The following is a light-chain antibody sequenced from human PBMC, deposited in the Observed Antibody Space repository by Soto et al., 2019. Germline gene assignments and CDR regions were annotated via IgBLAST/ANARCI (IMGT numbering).Light chain of an antibody. CDR1: QSVSSY. V-gene: IGKV3-11*01. J-gene: IGKJ4*01. Sequence: EIVLTQSPATLSLSPGERATLSCRASQSVSSYLAWYQQKPGQAPRLLIYDASNRATGIPARFSGSGSMTDFTLTISSLEPEDFEVYYCQQRSNWPTFGGGTKVEIK. CDR3: QQRSNWPT. CDR2: DAS.